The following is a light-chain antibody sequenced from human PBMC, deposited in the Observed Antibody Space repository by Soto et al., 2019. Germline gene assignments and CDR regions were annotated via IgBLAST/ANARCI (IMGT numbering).Light chain of an antibody. CDR3: QQYGSSIT. Sequence: ETVMTQSPGTLSVSLGERATLSFRASQSVSIHLAWYQQKPGQAPRLLIYGASSRATGIPDRFSGSGSGTDFTLTISRLEPEDFAVYYCQQYGSSITFGQGTRLQIK. V-gene: IGKV3-20*01. J-gene: IGKJ5*01. CDR1: QSVSIH. CDR2: GAS.